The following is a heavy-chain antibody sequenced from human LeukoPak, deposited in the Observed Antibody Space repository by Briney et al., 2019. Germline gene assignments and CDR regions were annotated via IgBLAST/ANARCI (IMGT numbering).Heavy chain of an antibody. Sequence: SETLSLTCAVSGGSISSSNWWSWVRQPPGKGLEWIGEIYHSGSTNYNPSLRSRVTISVDKSKNQFSLKLSSVTAADTAVYYCARAGYDYVWESYRNWFDPWGQGTLVTVSS. CDR2: IYHSGST. D-gene: IGHD3-16*02. V-gene: IGHV4-4*02. CDR1: GGSISSSNW. CDR3: ARAGYDYVWESYRNWFDP. J-gene: IGHJ5*02.